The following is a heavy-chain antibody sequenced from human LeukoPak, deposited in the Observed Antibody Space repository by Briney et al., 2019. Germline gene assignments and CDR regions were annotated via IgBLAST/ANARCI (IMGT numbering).Heavy chain of an antibody. V-gene: IGHV3-23*01. D-gene: IGHD4-11*01. CDR3: ARDRGYSNYDYYYYYYMDV. CDR1: GFTFSSYA. CDR2: ISGSGGST. Sequence: PGGSLRLSCAASGFTFSSYAMSWVRQAPGKGLEWVSAISGSGGSTYYADSVKGRFAISRDNSKNTLYLQMNSLRAEDTAVYYCARDRGYSNYDYYYYYYMDVWGKGTTVTVSS. J-gene: IGHJ6*03.